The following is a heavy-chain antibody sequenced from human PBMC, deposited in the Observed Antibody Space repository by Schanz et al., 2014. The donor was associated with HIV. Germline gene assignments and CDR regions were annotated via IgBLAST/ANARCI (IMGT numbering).Heavy chain of an antibody. D-gene: IGHD6-13*01. CDR2: INPNSGGT. CDR3: ARDRSAAVTASDY. Sequence: QVQLVQSGAEVKEPGASVKVSCKASGYTFSGHYLHWVRQAPGQGLEWMGWINPNSGGTNYAQKFQGRVTISRDTSISTAYMEVSRLRSDDTAVYYCARDRSAAVTASDYWGQGTLVTVSS. J-gene: IGHJ4*02. CDR1: GYTFSGHY. V-gene: IGHV1-2*02.